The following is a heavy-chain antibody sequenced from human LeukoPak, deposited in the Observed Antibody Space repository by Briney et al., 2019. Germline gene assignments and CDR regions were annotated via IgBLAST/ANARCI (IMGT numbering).Heavy chain of an antibody. Sequence: GGSLRLSCAASGFTFSSYGVHWVRQAPGKGLEWVTVISYDGSNEYFADSVKGRFTISRDNSKNTLYLQMSSLRAEDTAVYYCAKEEAADGDAFDTWGQGTMVTVSS. V-gene: IGHV3-30*18. D-gene: IGHD6-13*01. CDR3: AKEEAADGDAFDT. CDR1: GFTFSSYG. CDR2: ISYDGSNE. J-gene: IGHJ3*02.